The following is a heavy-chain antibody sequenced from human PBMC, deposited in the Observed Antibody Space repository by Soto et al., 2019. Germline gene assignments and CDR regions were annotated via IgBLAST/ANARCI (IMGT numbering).Heavy chain of an antibody. D-gene: IGHD3-3*02. CDR1: GFTFSTYW. CDR2: INADGTTT. V-gene: IGHV3-74*01. CDR3: ATVATHSYNWVDP. J-gene: IGHJ5*02. Sequence: EVHLVESGGGLVQPGGSLRLSCAASGFTFSTYWVHWVRQAPGKGLVWVSRINADGTTTTYADSVKGRFTISRDNAKNTLYLQMNSLRAEDTAVYFCATVATHSYNWVDPWGQGTLVTIS.